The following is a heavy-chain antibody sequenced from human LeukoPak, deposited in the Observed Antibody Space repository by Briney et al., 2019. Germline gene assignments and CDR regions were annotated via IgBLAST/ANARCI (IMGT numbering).Heavy chain of an antibody. CDR1: VGSISSYY. CDR3: ARYCRGLYAFDM. J-gene: IGHJ3*02. V-gene: IGHV4-59*01. D-gene: IGHD3-10*01. Sequence: SETLSLTCSVSVGSISSYYWTCMRQPPGKGLEWIGYIFNTVRTNYNPSLKSRVNISIDTSKSQISLKLRSVTAADTAMYYCARYCRGLYAFDMWGQGTMVTVSS. CDR2: IFNTVRT.